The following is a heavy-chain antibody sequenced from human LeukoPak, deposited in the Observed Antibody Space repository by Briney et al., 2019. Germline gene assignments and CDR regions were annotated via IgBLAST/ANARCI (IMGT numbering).Heavy chain of an antibody. J-gene: IGHJ6*02. D-gene: IGHD4-23*01. Sequence: ASVKVSCKASGYSFTKYYIHWVRQTPGQGLELIGWISDYNGDTNYAQKFQGRVTMTTDTSTSTANMELRSLRSDDTAVYYCARGTSNYGGVLDVWGQGTTVTVAS. CDR1: GYSFTKYY. V-gene: IGHV1-18*04. CDR3: ARGTSNYGGVLDV. CDR2: ISDYNGDT.